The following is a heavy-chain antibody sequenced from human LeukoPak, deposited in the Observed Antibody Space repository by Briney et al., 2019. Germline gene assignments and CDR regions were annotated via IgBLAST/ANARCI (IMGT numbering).Heavy chain of an antibody. CDR2: IYYSGNT. D-gene: IGHD2-2*01. J-gene: IGHJ5*02. CDR3: ARDEAGYCSSTSCSLDP. CDR1: GGSISSGDYY. Sequence: SETLSLTCTVSGGSISSGDYYWSWIRQPPGKGLEWLGYIYYSGNTYHNPSLKSRVTISVDTSKNQFSLKLSSVTAADTAVYYCARDEAGYCSSTSCSLDPRGQGTLVTVSS. V-gene: IGHV4-30-4*08.